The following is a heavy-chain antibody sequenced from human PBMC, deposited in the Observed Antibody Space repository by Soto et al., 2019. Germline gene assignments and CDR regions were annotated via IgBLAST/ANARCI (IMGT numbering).Heavy chain of an antibody. V-gene: IGHV4-59*01. CDR2: IYYSGST. D-gene: IGHD6-19*01. Sequence: SETLSLTCTVSGGSISSYYWSWIRQPPGKGLEWIGYIYYSGSTNYNPSLKSRVTISVDTSKSQFSLKLSSVTAADTAVYYCARPAVAGTFYYGMDVWGQGTTVTVSS. CDR1: GGSISSYY. CDR3: ARPAVAGTFYYGMDV. J-gene: IGHJ6*02.